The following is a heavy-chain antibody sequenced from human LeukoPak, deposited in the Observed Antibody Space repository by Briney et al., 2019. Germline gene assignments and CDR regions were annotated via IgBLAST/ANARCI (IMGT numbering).Heavy chain of an antibody. D-gene: IGHD6-13*01. CDR2: ISDSSGST. CDR3: ARGGYPNSKFDY. CDR1: GFTFSSYA. V-gene: IGHV3-23*01. J-gene: IGHJ4*02. Sequence: GGSLRLSCAASGFTFSSYAMTWVRQAPGKGLEWVSGISDSSGSTYYADSVKGRFAASRDNSKNTLYLQMNSLRPGDTATYYCARGGYPNSKFDYWGQGTLVTVSS.